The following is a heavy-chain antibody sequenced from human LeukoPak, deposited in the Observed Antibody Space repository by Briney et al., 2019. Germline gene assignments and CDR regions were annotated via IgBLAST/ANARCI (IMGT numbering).Heavy chain of an antibody. Sequence: SETLSLTCTVSGGPISSSSYYWGWIRQPPGKGLEWIGSIYYGGSTYDNPSLKSRVTISVDTSKNQFSLKLSSVTAADTAVYYCASRTARGRSFDYWGQGTLVTVSS. CDR3: ASRTARGRSFDY. CDR1: GGPISSSSYY. CDR2: IYYGGST. V-gene: IGHV4-39*01. J-gene: IGHJ4*02. D-gene: IGHD6-6*01.